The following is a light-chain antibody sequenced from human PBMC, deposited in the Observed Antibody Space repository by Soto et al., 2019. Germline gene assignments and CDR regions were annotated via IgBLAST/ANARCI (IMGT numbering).Light chain of an antibody. CDR3: QQRSNWPST. V-gene: IGKV3-11*01. Sequence: EIVLTQSPATLSLSPGNRTTLSCRASERVSRYLAWYQQKPGQAPRLLIYDASHRATGIPARFSGSGSGTDFSLTITSLEPEDFAVYYCQQRSNWPSTFGGGTKVEIK. J-gene: IGKJ4*01. CDR1: ERVSRY. CDR2: DAS.